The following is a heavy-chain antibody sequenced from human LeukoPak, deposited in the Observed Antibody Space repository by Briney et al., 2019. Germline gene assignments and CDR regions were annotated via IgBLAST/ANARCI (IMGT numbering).Heavy chain of an antibody. J-gene: IGHJ4*02. CDR2: INPSGGST. CDR1: GYTFTSYY. D-gene: IGHD6-19*01. Sequence: GFSDKVPCMASGYTFTSYYMQWVRQAAGQGGDGMGIINPSGGSTSYAQKFQGKVTMTRDTSTSKVYMELSSLRSEGTAVYYCSRDHGFIAVYYFDYWGQGTLVTVSS. CDR3: SRDHGFIAVYYFDY. V-gene: IGHV1-46*01.